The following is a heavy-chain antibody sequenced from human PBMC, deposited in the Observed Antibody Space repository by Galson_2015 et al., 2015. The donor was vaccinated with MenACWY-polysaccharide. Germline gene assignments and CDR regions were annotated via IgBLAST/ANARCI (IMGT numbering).Heavy chain of an antibody. CDR2: INPNSGGT. CDR3: ARVPVRGRFLERLPHDY. CDR1: GYTFTGYY. D-gene: IGHD3-3*01. J-gene: IGHJ4*02. V-gene: IGHV1-2*02. Sequence: SVKVSCKASGYTFTGYYMHWVRQAPGQGLEWMGWINPNSGGTNYAQKFQGRVTMTRDTSISTAYMELSRLRSDDTAVYYCARVPVRGRFLERLPHDYWGQGTLVTVSS.